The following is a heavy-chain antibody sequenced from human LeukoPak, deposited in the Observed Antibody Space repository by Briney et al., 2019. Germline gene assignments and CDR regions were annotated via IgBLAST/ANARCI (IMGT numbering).Heavy chain of an antibody. CDR2: ISWNSGSV. D-gene: IGHD1-26*01. J-gene: IGHJ4*02. V-gene: IGHV3-9*01. Sequence: GRSLRLSCAASGFTFDEFAMHWVRQAPGKGLEWVSGISWNSGSVDYAASVKGRFTISRDNAKNSLYLQMNSLTTEGTAFYYCAKGTGRYWTFFDYWGQGILVTVSS. CDR3: AKGTGRYWTFFDY. CDR1: GFTFDEFA.